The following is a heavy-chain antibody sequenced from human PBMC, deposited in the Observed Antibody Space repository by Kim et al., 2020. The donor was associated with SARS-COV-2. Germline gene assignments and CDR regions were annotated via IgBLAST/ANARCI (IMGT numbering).Heavy chain of an antibody. D-gene: IGHD3-10*01. V-gene: IGHV4-59*13. CDR2: IYYSGST. CDR3: ARARAGALGY. CDR1: GGSISSYY. Sequence: SETLSLTCTVSGGSISSYYWSWIRQPPGKGLEWIGYIYYSGSTNYNPSLKSRVTISVDTSKNQFSLKLSSVTAADTAVYYCARARAGALGYWGQGTLVTVSS. J-gene: IGHJ4*02.